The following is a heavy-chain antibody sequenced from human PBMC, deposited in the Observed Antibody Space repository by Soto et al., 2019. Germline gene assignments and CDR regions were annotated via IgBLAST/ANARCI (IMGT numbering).Heavy chain of an antibody. CDR2: ISGGSRSI. CDR1: GFSFSDYS. D-gene: IGHD3-10*01. Sequence: EVQLVESGGGLVQPGGSLRLSCAASGFSFSDYSMDWLRQAPGRGLEWLAYISGGSRSIYYADSVKGRFTISRDDAQNSLDLQMNSLRVEDTAVYYCSRDHPDISKYYIDFEFWGHGTLVTVSS. V-gene: IGHV3-48*01. J-gene: IGHJ4*01. CDR3: SRDHPDISKYYIDFEF.